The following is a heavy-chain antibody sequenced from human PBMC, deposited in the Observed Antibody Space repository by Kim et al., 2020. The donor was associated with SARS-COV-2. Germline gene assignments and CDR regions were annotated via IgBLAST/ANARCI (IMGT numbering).Heavy chain of an antibody. Sequence: GSLRLSCAASGFTFSSYAMHWVRQAPGKGLEYVSAISSNGGSTYYANSVKGRFTISRDNSKNTLYLQMGSLRAEDMAVYYCARVPSYYYDSRPLDYWGQGTLVTVSS. CDR1: GFTFSSYA. J-gene: IGHJ4*02. V-gene: IGHV3-64*01. CDR2: ISSNGGST. CDR3: ARVPSYYYDSRPLDY. D-gene: IGHD3-22*01.